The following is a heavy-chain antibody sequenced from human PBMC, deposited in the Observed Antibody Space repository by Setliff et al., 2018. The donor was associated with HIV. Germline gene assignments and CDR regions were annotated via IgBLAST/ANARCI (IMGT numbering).Heavy chain of an antibody. J-gene: IGHJ4*02. CDR3: AKQGSGITGTYFDY. V-gene: IGHV3-11*04. CDR1: GFTFSASY. D-gene: IGHD1-20*01. CDR2: ISSSGATI. Sequence: LRLSCAASGFTFSASYMTWIRQAPGKGLEWVAHISSSGATIYYVDSVKGRFTISRDNSKNTLYLQMNSLRAEDTAVYYCAKQGSGITGTYFDYWGQGTLVTVSS.